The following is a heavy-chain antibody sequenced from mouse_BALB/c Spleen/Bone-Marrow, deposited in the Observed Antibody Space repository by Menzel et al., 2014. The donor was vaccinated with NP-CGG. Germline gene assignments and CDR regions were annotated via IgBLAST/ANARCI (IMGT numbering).Heavy chain of an antibody. J-gene: IGHJ2*01. D-gene: IGHD2-4*01. V-gene: IGHV5-6*01. CDR2: ISSGGSYT. CDR1: GFTFSSYG. CDR3: ARQTYYDYDGYFDY. Sequence: EVKLVESGGDLVKPGGALKLSCAASGFTFSSYGMSWVRQTPDKRLEWAATISSGGSYTYYPDSVKGRFTIFRDKSKNTLYLQMSNLTSEYTAMYYCARQTYYDYDGYFDYWFQGTPLPVS.